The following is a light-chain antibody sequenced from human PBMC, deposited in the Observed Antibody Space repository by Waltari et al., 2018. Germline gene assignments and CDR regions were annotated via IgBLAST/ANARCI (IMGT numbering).Light chain of an antibody. Sequence: QSALTQPASVSGSPGQSITISCTGTSSDVGGYNYVSWYQQHPSKAPKLMIYDVSNRPEGVSNRFSGSKSGNTASLTISGLQAEDEADYYCSSYTSSSRGYVFGTGTKVTVL. CDR1: SSDVGGYNY. V-gene: IGLV2-14*01. J-gene: IGLJ1*01. CDR2: DVS. CDR3: SSYTSSSRGYV.